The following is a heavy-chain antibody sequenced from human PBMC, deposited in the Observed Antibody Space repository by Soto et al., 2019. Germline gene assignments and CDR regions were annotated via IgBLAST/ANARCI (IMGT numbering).Heavy chain of an antibody. J-gene: IGHJ6*02. V-gene: IGHV1-8*01. D-gene: IGHD3-3*01. CDR1: GCTFTSYD. CDR3: AATYYDFWSGYPGPYYYGMDV. CDR2: MNPNSGNT. Sequence: ASGKVSCKGSGCTFTSYDINWVGQATGQGLEWMGWMNPNSGNTGYAQKFQGRVTMTRNTSISTAYMELSSLRSEDTAVYYCAATYYDFWSGYPGPYYYGMDVWGQGTTVTVSS.